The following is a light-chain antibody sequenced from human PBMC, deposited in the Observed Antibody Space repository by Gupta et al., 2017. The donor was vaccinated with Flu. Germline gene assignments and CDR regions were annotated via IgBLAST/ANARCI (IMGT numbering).Light chain of an antibody. CDR2: TNS. CDR1: TSNIGGNA. V-gene: IGLV1-44*01. J-gene: IGLJ3*02. Sequence: QSVLTQPPSASGTPPQRVSISCSGSTSNIGGNAVNWYQNFPATEPKTLMHTNSQRPSGVTDRGLCYSTCNYASPLTSALPSEDEADDYCAASDAGMVSWVFGGGTKMTVL. CDR3: AASDAGMVSWV.